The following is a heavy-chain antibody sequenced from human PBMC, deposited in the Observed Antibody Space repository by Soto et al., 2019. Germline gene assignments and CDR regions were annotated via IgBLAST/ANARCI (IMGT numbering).Heavy chain of an antibody. D-gene: IGHD4-17*01. V-gene: IGHV3-23*01. CDR3: AKALPFTVNTGYYMDV. J-gene: IGHJ6*03. Sequence: EVQLLEAGGGLVQPGGSLRLSCAASGFTVISYAMCWVRQAPVKGLEWVSVISGSGTTYYADSVKGRFTISRDSSKNTEYLQMNSLTAEDTAVYYCAKALPFTVNTGYYMDVCGRGTTVTVSS. CDR1: GFTVISYA. CDR2: ISGSGTT.